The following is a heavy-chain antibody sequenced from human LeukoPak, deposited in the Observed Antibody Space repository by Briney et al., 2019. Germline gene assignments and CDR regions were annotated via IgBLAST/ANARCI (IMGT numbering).Heavy chain of an antibody. Sequence: GGSLRLSCAASGFTFSSYWMSWVRQAPGKGLEWVANIKQDGSEKYYADSVKGRFTISRDNAKNSLYLQMNSLRAEDTAVYYCARVATYDDSGVRYYGMDVWGQGTTVTVSS. V-gene: IGHV3-7*01. CDR1: GFTFSSYW. CDR3: ARVATYDDSGVRYYGMDV. D-gene: IGHD4-17*01. J-gene: IGHJ6*02. CDR2: IKQDGSEK.